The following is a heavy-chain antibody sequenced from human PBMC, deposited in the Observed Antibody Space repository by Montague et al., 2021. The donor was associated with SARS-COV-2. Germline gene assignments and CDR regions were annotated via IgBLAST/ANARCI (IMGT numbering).Heavy chain of an antibody. J-gene: IGHJ3*02. CDR2: ISYYGSNK. Sequence: SLRLSCAASGFTFSSYAMHWVRQAPGKGLEWVAVISYYGSNKYYXDSVKGRFTISRDNSKNTLYLQMNSLRAEDTAVYYCARAYSGSYYGAFDIWGQGTMVTVSS. CDR3: ARAYSGSYYGAFDI. CDR1: GFTFSSYA. D-gene: IGHD1-26*01. V-gene: IGHV3-30-3*01.